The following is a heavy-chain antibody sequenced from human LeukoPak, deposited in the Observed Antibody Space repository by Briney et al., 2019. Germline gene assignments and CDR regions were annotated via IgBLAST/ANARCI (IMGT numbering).Heavy chain of an antibody. CDR3: ARGHSFPYFTFPAPGPSDAFDI. J-gene: IGHJ3*02. Sequence: SVKVSCKASGGTFSKYGISWVRQAPGQGLEWMGRIIPILGMTDYAQKFQGRITITADKSTSTAYMELISLRSEDTAVYYCARGHSFPYFTFPAPGPSDAFDIWGQGTMVTVSS. CDR2: IIPILGMT. V-gene: IGHV1-69*04. CDR1: GGTFSKYG. D-gene: IGHD3-16*01.